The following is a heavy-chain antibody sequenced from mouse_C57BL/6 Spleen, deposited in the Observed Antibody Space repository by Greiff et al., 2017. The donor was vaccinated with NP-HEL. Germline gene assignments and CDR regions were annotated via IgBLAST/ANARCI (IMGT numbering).Heavy chain of an antibody. CDR2: INYDGSST. CDR1: GFTFSDYY. J-gene: IGHJ2*01. Sequence: EVNVVESEGGLVQPGSSMKLSCTASGFTFSDYYMAWVRQVPEKGLEWVANINYDGSSTYYLDSLKSRFIISRDNAKNILYLQMSSLKSEDTATYYCARVGYYGYFDYWGQGTTLTVSS. D-gene: IGHD1-1*01. CDR3: ARVGYYGYFDY. V-gene: IGHV5-16*01.